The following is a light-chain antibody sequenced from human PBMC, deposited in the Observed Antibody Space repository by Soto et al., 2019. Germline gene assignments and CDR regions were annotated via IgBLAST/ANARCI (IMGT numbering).Light chain of an antibody. CDR2: AAS. J-gene: IGKJ3*01. CDR3: QQSYRAPLT. V-gene: IGKV1-39*01. CDR1: QSINTY. Sequence: DIQMTQSPSSLSASVGDRVTITCRASQSINTYLNWYQQKPGKAPKFLIHAASSLQSGVPSRFSGSGSGTDFTFTISSLQPEDSATYYCQQSYRAPLTFGPGTKVAIK.